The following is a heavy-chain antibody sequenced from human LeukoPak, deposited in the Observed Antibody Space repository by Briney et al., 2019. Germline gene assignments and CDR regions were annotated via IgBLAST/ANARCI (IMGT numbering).Heavy chain of an antibody. J-gene: IGHJ6*03. CDR3: ARDVGGSYPYYYYYYMDV. CDR2: ISYDGSNK. D-gene: IGHD1-26*01. CDR1: GFTFSSYA. V-gene: IGHV3-30-3*01. Sequence: GGSLRLSCAASGFTFSSYAMHWVRQAPGKGLEWVAVISYDGSNKYYADSVKGRFTISRDNSKNTLYLQMNSLRAEDTAVYYCARDVGGSYPYYYYYYMDVWGKGTTVTVFS.